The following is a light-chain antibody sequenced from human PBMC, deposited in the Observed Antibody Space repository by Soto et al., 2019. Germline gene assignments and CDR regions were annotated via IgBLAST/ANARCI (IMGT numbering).Light chain of an antibody. CDR3: QQSNNRPRT. J-gene: IGKJ1*01. V-gene: IGKV3-15*01. Sequence: IVLTKSPGTLSLSKGERATLSCRASQSVTTQLAWYQQKPGQAPRLLIHGATTRATGIPARFSGSGSGTEFTLTISSLQSEDFAVYYCQQSNNRPRTFCQGTKVDIK. CDR1: QSVTTQ. CDR2: GAT.